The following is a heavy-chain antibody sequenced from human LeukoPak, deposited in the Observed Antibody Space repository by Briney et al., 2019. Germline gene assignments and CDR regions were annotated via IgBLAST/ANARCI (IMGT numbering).Heavy chain of an antibody. D-gene: IGHD2-2*01. CDR1: GGSFSGYY. J-gene: IGHJ5*02. V-gene: IGHV4-34*01. Sequence: SETLSLTCAVYGGSFSGYYWSWIRQPPGKGREWIGEINHSGSTNYNPSLKSRVTISVDTSKNQFSLKLSSVTAADTAVYYCARGGIVVVPAARPTWFDPWGQGTLVTVSS. CDR3: ARGGIVVVPAARPTWFDP. CDR2: INHSGST.